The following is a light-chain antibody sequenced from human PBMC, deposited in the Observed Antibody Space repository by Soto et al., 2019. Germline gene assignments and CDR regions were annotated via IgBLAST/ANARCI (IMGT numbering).Light chain of an antibody. CDR2: DAS. J-gene: IGKJ1*01. CDR3: QQLSNWPPT. Sequence: EIVLTQSPGTLSLSPGERATLSCRASQSVSSYLAWYQQKPGQAPRLLIYDASNRATGIPARFSGSGSGTDFTLTISSLEPEDFAVYYCQQLSNWPPTCGRRTKVEIK. V-gene: IGKV3-11*01. CDR1: QSVSSY.